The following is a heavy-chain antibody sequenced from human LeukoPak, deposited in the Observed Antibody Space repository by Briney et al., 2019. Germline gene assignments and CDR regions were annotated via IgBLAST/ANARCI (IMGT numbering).Heavy chain of an antibody. J-gene: IGHJ4*02. CDR1: GYTFTDYF. Sequence: ASVKVSCKSSGYTFTDYFIHGVRQAPGQGLEWMGWINPNSGATKYAQKFQGRVSMTRDTSINTAYMDLTNLRSDDTAIFYCARVKKLMPELEFWGQGTLVTVSS. CDR3: ARVKKLMPELEF. D-gene: IGHD2-2*01. V-gene: IGHV1-2*02. CDR2: INPNSGAT.